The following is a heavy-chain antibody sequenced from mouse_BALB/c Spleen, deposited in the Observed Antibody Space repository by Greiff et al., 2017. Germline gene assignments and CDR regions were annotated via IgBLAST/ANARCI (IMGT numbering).Heavy chain of an antibody. CDR2: IWGGGSA. Sequence: VNVVESGPGLVAPSQSLSITCTVSGFSLSRYSVHWVRQPPGKGLEWLGMIWGGGSADYNSALKSRLSISKDNSKSQVFLKMNSLQTDDTAMYYCARNYYGYRYFDVWGAGTTVTVSS. J-gene: IGHJ1*01. CDR3: ARNYYGYRYFDV. CDR1: GFSLSRYS. V-gene: IGHV2-6-4*01. D-gene: IGHD1-1*01.